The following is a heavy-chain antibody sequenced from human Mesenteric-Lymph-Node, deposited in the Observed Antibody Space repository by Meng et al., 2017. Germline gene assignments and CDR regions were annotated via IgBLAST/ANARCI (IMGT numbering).Heavy chain of an antibody. Sequence: SETLSLTCTVSGGSISSYYWSWIRQPPGKGLEWMGYIYYSGSTNYNPSLKSRVTISVDTSKNQFSLKLSSVTAADTAVYYCARAGGSGSYYKAFDYWGQGTLVTVSS. D-gene: IGHD3-10*01. CDR2: IYYSGST. CDR1: GGSISSYY. CDR3: ARAGGSGSYYKAFDY. J-gene: IGHJ4*02. V-gene: IGHV4-59*08.